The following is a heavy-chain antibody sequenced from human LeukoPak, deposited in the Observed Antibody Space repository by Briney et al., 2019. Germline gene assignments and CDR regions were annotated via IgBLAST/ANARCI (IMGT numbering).Heavy chain of an antibody. CDR3: VRWLNYYDCSGYRYYFDY. J-gene: IGHJ4*02. V-gene: IGHV1-2*02. Sequence: ASVKVSCKASGYTFTGYYMHWVRQAPGQGLEWMGWINPNSGGTNYAQKFQGRVTMTRDTSISTAYMELSRLRSDDTAVYYCVRWLNYYDCSGYRYYFDYWGQGTLVTVSS. CDR2: INPNSGGT. CDR1: GYTFTGYY. D-gene: IGHD3-22*01.